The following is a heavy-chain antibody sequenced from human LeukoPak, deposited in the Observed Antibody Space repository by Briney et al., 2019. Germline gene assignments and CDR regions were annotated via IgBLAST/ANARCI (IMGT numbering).Heavy chain of an antibody. Sequence: PSETLSLTCTVSGGSISSSSYYWGWIRQPPGKGLEWIGSIYYSGSTYYNPSLKSRVTISVDTSKNQFSLKLSSVTAADTAVYYCARVWTGTKNWFDPWGQGTLVTVSS. J-gene: IGHJ5*02. CDR3: ARVWTGTKNWFDP. CDR2: IYYSGST. CDR1: GGSISSSSYY. V-gene: IGHV4-39*07. D-gene: IGHD1-1*01.